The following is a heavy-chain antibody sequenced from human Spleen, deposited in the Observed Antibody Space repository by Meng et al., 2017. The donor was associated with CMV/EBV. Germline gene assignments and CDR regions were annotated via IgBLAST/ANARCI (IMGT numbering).Heavy chain of an antibody. CDR3: AKDPLGVISGYYH. CDR1: GYTFTGYY. J-gene: IGHJ5*02. Sequence: KASGYTFTGYYVHWVRQAPGQGLEWMGWIIPMFRAATYAQKFQARVTITADESTSTAYMELSSLRSDDTAVFYCAKDPLGVISGYYHWGQGTLVTVSS. CDR2: IIPMFRAA. V-gene: IGHV1-69*01. D-gene: IGHD3-22*01.